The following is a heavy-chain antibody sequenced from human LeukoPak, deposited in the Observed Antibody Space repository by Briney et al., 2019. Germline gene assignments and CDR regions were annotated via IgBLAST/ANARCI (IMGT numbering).Heavy chain of an antibody. CDR1: GGTFSSYA. CDR3: ARDGVLYGDYNNWFDP. J-gene: IGHJ5*02. CDR2: FIPILGIA. V-gene: IGHV1-69*04. D-gene: IGHD4-17*01. Sequence: SVKVSCKASGGTFSSYAISWVRQAPGQGLEWMGRFIPILGIAHYAQKFQGRVTITADKFTSTAYMELSSLRSEDTAVYYCARDGVLYGDYNNWFDPWGQGTLVTVSS.